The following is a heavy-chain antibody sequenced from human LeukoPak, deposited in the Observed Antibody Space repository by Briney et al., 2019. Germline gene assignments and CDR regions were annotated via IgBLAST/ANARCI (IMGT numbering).Heavy chain of an antibody. CDR2: IWYDGSEE. CDR3: AKGGSSWPDY. D-gene: IGHD6-13*01. CDR1: GFTFSSYG. V-gene: IGHV3-30*02. J-gene: IGHJ4*02. Sequence: GGSLRLSCAASGFTFSSYGMHWVRQGPGKGLEWVAIIWYDGSEEYYGDSAKGRFTISRDNSKNTLYLQMNSLRAEDTAVYYCAKGGSSWPDYWGQGTLVTVSS.